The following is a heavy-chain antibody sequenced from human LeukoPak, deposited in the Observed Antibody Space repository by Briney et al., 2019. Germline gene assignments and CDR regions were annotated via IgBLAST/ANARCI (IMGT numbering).Heavy chain of an antibody. D-gene: IGHD5/OR15-5a*01. CDR3: GKDGHCPDSVCPTKIVVAGYVDH. CDR2: ISSGGHDAT. Sequence: KSGGSLRLSCAASGFSFSDYAMVWVRQAPRKGLEWVSGISSGGHDATFYADSVKGRFTVSRDNSKNMVYLQMNSLRAEDTAMYYCGKDGHCPDSVCPTKIVVAGYVDHWGQGTLVTVSS. CDR1: GFSFSDYA. V-gene: IGHV3-23*01. J-gene: IGHJ4*02.